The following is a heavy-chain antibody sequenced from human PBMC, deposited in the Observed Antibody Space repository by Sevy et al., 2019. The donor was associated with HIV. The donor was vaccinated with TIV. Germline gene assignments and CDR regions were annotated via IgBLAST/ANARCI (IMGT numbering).Heavy chain of an antibody. Sequence: GGSLRLSCVASGFTFSDYYMSWIRQAPGKGLEWVAYISTGSTYTNYAASVKGRFTVSRDNSENSLYLQMNSLRAEDTAVYYCARVRYNYGSYYFDYWGQGTLVTVSS. D-gene: IGHD5-18*01. CDR1: GFTFSDYY. V-gene: IGHV3-11*06. CDR3: ARVRYNYGSYYFDY. J-gene: IGHJ4*02. CDR2: ISTGSTYT.